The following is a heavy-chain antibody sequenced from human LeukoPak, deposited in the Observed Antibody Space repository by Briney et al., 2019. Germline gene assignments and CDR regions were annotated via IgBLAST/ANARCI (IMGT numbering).Heavy chain of an antibody. Sequence: SETLSLTCTVSGGSISSSSYYWGRIRQPPGKGLEWIGSIYYSGSTYYNPSLKSRVTISVDTSKNQFSLKLSSVTAADTAVYYCARVYYDFWSGYPSNIDYWGQGTLVTVSS. J-gene: IGHJ4*02. V-gene: IGHV4-39*07. CDR2: IYYSGST. D-gene: IGHD3-3*01. CDR1: GGSISSSSYY. CDR3: ARVYYDFWSGYPSNIDY.